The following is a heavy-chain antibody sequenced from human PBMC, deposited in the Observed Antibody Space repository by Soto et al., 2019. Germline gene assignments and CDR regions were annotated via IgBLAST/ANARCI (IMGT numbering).Heavy chain of an antibody. V-gene: IGHV4-39*01. Sequence: PSETLSLTCTVSGGSISSSSYYWGWIRQPPGKGLEWIGSIYYSGSTYYNPSLKSRVTISVDTSKNQFSLKLSSVTAADTAVYYCARHMDIVATADDAFDIWGQGTMVT. D-gene: IGHD5-12*01. CDR2: IYYSGST. J-gene: IGHJ3*02. CDR3: ARHMDIVATADDAFDI. CDR1: GGSISSSSYY.